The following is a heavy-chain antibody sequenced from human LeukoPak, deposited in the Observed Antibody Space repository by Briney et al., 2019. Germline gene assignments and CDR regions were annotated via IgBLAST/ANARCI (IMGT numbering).Heavy chain of an antibody. V-gene: IGHV4-39*07. D-gene: IGHD2-2*01. CDR1: GGSISSSSYY. J-gene: IGHJ5*02. CDR2: IYYSGST. Sequence: SETLSLTCTVSGGSISSSSYYWGWIRQPPGKGPGWIGSIYYSGSTYYNPSLKSRVTISVDTSKNQFSLKLSSVTAADTAVYYCARDRKYQLLGFDPWGQGTLVTVSS. CDR3: ARDRKYQLLGFDP.